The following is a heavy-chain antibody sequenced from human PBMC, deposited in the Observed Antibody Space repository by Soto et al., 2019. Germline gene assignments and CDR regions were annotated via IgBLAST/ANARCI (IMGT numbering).Heavy chain of an antibody. CDR2: IIPILSIA. CDR1: GGTFSSYT. Sequence: QVQLVQSGAEVKKPGSSVKVSCKASGGTFSSYTISWVRQAPGQGLEWMGRIIPILSIANYAQKFQGRVTITAEKSTSTAYMELSSLRSEDTAVYYCGRNRDRDAFDIWGQGTMVTVSS. CDR3: GRNRDRDAFDI. J-gene: IGHJ3*02. V-gene: IGHV1-69*02. D-gene: IGHD3-22*01.